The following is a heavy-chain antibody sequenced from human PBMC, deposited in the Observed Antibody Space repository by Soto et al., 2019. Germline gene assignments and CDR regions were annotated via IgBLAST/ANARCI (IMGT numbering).Heavy chain of an antibody. CDR1: GYTFTSYG. Sequence: ASVKVSCKASGYTFTSYGISWVRQAPGQGLEWMGWISAYNGNTNYAQKLQGRVTMTTDTSTSTAYMELRSLRSDDTAVYYCAGDSLAPLGMVEDYWGQGTLVTVSS. J-gene: IGHJ4*02. V-gene: IGHV1-18*01. CDR3: AGDSLAPLGMVEDY. D-gene: IGHD7-27*01. CDR2: ISAYNGNT.